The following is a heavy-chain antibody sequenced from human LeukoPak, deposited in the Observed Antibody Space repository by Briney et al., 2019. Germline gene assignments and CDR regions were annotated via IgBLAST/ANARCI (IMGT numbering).Heavy chain of an antibody. CDR3: ATPGPVQLEPYYYYYYGMDV. D-gene: IGHD1-1*01. CDR2: FDPEDGET. V-gene: IGHV1-24*01. J-gene: IGHJ6*02. CDR1: GYTLTELS. Sequence: ASVKVSCKVSGYTLTELSMHWVRQASGKGLEWMGGFDPEDGETIYAQKFQGRVTMTEDTSTDTAYMELSSLRSEDTAVYYCATPGPVQLEPYYYYYYGMDVWGQGTTVTVSS.